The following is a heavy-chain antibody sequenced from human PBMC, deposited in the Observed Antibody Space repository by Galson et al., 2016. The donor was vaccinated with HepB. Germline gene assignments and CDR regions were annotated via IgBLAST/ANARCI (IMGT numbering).Heavy chain of an antibody. D-gene: IGHD3-16*01. CDR3: AKGLRALRAFDM. CDR1: GYNFIGNA. Sequence: SCKASGYNFIGNAIYWVRQAPGQGLEWMGWINPYSGGSNSAQKFQGRFTMTTDTSVSTAYMELRSLRSDDTAVYYCAKGLRALRAFDMWGQGTMVSVSS. J-gene: IGHJ3*02. CDR2: INPYSGGS. V-gene: IGHV1-2*02.